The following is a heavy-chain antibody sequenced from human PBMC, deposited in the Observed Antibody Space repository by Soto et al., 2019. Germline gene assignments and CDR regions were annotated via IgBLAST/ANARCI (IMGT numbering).Heavy chain of an antibody. Sequence: PVGSLRLSCLASGFIFDDYAIHWVRQVAGKGLEWVSGIDWNRATVGYADSVKGRFTLSRDNARNSVVLQMNSLRPEDTAVYYCVKDVGSRHYDFTNFDSWGQGTLVTVSS. V-gene: IGHV3-9*01. CDR3: VKDVGSRHYDFTNFDS. J-gene: IGHJ4*02. CDR2: IDWNRATV. CDR1: GFIFDDYA. D-gene: IGHD3-3*01.